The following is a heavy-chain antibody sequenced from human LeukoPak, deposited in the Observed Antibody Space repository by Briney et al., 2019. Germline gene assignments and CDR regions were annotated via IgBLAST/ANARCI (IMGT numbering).Heavy chain of an antibody. CDR3: ARGRHSSSWYENWFDP. V-gene: IGHV4-34*01. CDR2: INHSGST. Sequence: SETLSLTCAVYGGSFSGYYWSWIRQPPGKGLEWIGEINHSGSTNYNPSLKSRVTISVDTSKNQFPLKLSSVTAADTAVYYCARGRHSSSWYENWFDPWGQGTLVTVSS. D-gene: IGHD6-13*01. CDR1: GGSFSGYY. J-gene: IGHJ5*02.